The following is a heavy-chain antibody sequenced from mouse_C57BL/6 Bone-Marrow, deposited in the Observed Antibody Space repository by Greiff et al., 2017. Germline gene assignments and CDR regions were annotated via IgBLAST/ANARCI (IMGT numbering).Heavy chain of an antibody. V-gene: IGHV1-78*01. CDR2: IYPRDGST. D-gene: IGHD2-5*01. Sequence: VKVVESGPELVKPGASVKISCKVSGYTFTDHTIHWMKQRPEQGLEWIGYIYPRDGSTKYNEKFKGKATLTADKSSSTAYMQLNSLTSEDSAVYFCANSNQGAMDYWGQGTSVTVSS. J-gene: IGHJ4*01. CDR1: GYTFTDHT. CDR3: ANSNQGAMDY.